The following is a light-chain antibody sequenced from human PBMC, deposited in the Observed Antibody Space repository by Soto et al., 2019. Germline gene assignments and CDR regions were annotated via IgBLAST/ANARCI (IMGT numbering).Light chain of an antibody. CDR1: SSDVGSYNL. J-gene: IGLJ2*01. CDR3: CSYAGTSTYAV. V-gene: IGLV2-23*02. Sequence: QSALTQPASVSGSPGQSITISCTGTSSDVGSYNLVSWYQQHPGKVPKLMIYQVIKRPSGVSNRFSGAKSDNTASLTISGLEAEDEAAYYCCSYAGTSTYAVFGGGTKVTVL. CDR2: QVI.